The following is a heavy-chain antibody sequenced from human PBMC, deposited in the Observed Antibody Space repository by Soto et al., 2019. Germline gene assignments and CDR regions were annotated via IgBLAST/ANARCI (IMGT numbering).Heavy chain of an antibody. CDR3: AKRTSGTTWGESDY. Sequence: QVQVMQSGAEVKKPGDSVKVSCKTSGYIFSDYGINWVRQAPGQGLEWMGWISGYSGNAILAQKFQGRVTMTTDKSTCTAYMELRRLRSDDTAVYYCAKRTSGTTWGESDYWGQGTLVTVSS. D-gene: IGHD4-17*01. CDR2: ISGYSGNA. V-gene: IGHV1-18*04. CDR1: GYIFSDYG. J-gene: IGHJ4*02.